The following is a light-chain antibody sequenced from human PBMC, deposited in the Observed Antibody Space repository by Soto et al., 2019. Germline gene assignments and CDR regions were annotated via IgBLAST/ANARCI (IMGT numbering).Light chain of an antibody. CDR1: QSVSSSY. J-gene: IGKJ5*01. V-gene: IGKV3D-15*01. CDR2: GAS. Sequence: EIVLTQSPATLSLSPGERATLSCGASQSVSSSYLAWYQQKPGQAPRLLIYGASARATDVPARFSGSGSGTEFTLTINSLQSEDSAVYYCQQHNQWPITFGQGTRLEIK. CDR3: QQHNQWPIT.